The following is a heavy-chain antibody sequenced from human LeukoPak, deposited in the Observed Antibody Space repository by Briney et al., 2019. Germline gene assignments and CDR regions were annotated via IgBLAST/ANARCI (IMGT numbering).Heavy chain of an antibody. V-gene: IGHV1-69*05. CDR3: ARGWVSDIVVVPAADDAFDI. J-gene: IGHJ3*02. CDR2: IIPIFGTA. Sequence: SVKVSCKASGGTFSSYAISWVRQAPGQGLEWMGGIIPIFGTANYAQKFQGRVTITTDESTSTAYMELSSLGSEDTAVYYCARGWVSDIVVVPAADDAFDIWGQGTMLTVSS. D-gene: IGHD2-2*01. CDR1: GGTFSSYA.